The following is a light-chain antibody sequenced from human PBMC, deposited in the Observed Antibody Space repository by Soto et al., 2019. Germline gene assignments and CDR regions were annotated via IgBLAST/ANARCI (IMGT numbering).Light chain of an antibody. Sequence: DTQMTQSPSTLSASVGDRVTITCRASQSISDWLAWYQQKPGTAPKLLIYKASRLESGVPSRFSGNGSGTEFTLTISGLQPDDFETYYCQHYNDYPWTFGQGTKVEIK. J-gene: IGKJ1*01. CDR3: QHYNDYPWT. V-gene: IGKV1-5*03. CDR1: QSISDW. CDR2: KAS.